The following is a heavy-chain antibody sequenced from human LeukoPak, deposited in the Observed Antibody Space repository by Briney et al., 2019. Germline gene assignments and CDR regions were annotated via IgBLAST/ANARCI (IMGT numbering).Heavy chain of an antibody. V-gene: IGHV3-7*01. CDR2: MNQDGSAK. D-gene: IGHD3-16*01. J-gene: IGHJ6*02. CDR3: ATYTHWVAGDV. Sequence: GGSLRLSCAASGFTFSDSWRSWVRKAPGKGLEWVANMNQDGSAKGYVDSVKGRFTISRDNARNSLYLQMSSLRPEDTAVYYCATYTHWVAGDVWGQGTTVTVSS. CDR1: GFTFSDSW.